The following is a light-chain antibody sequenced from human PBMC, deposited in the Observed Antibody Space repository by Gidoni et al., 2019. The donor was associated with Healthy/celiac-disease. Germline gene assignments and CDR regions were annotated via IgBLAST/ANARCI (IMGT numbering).Light chain of an antibody. J-gene: IGLJ2*01. CDR3: AAWDDSLNGPV. V-gene: IGLV1-44*01. CDR2: SNN. CDR1: SPNNGSNT. Sequence: QSVLTQPPSASGTPGPRVTISCSGSSPNNGSNTVNWYQQLPGTAPKHLIYSNNQRPSGVPDRFSGSKSGTSASLAISGLQSEDEADYYCAAWDDSLNGPVFGGGTKLTVL.